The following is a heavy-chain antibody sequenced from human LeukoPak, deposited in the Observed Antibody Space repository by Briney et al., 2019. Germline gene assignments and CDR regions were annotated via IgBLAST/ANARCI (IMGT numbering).Heavy chain of an antibody. D-gene: IGHD2-2*02. Sequence: PSETLSLTCAVYGGSFSGYYWSWIRQPPGMGLEWIGEINHSGSTNYNPSLKSRVTISVDTSKNQFSLKLSSVTAADTAVYYCARGGYCSSTSCYRSYYYGMDVWGQGTTVTVSS. J-gene: IGHJ6*02. CDR2: INHSGST. CDR1: GGSFSGYY. V-gene: IGHV4-34*01. CDR3: ARGGYCSSTSCYRSYYYGMDV.